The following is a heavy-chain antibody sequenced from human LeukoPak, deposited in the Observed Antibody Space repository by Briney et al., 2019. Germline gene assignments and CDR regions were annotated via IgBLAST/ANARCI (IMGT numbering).Heavy chain of an antibody. CDR2: IYYSGST. CDR3: ARHVPYYYDSSGHLDY. J-gene: IGHJ4*02. D-gene: IGHD3-22*01. CDR1: GGSISSSSSY. Sequence: SETLSLTCTVSGGSISSSSSYWGWIRQPPGKGLEWIGSIYYSGSTYYNPSLKSRVTISVDTPKNQFSLKLSSVTAADTAVYYCARHVPYYYDSSGHLDYWGQGTLVTVSS. V-gene: IGHV4-39*01.